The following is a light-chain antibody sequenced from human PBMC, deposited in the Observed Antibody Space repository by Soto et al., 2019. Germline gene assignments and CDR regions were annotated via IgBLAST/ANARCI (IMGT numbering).Light chain of an antibody. V-gene: IGKV3-15*01. CDR3: QQYNNWPWT. CDR2: AAS. J-gene: IGKJ1*01. Sequence: EIVMTQSPVTLSVSPGEIATLSFSASQSVSSDLAWFQQKPGQAPRLLIYAASTRASGVPARFSGGGSGTEFTLTINSLQSEDFAVYYCQQYNNWPWTFGQGTKVDIK. CDR1: QSVSSD.